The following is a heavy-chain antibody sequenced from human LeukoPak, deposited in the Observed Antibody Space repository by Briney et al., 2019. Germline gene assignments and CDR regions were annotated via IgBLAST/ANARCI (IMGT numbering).Heavy chain of an antibody. CDR2: INHSGST. Sequence: SETLSLTCAVYGGSFSGYYWSWIRQPPGKGLEWIGEINHSGSTNYNPSLKSRVTISVDTSKNQFSLKLSSVTAADTAAYYCARGYRGLGDYWGQGTLVTVSS. V-gene: IGHV4-34*01. J-gene: IGHJ4*02. D-gene: IGHD3/OR15-3a*01. CDR3: ARGYRGLGDY. CDR1: GGSFSGYY.